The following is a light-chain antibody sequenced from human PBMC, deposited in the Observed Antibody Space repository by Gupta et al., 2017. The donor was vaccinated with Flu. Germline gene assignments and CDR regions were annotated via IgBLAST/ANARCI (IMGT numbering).Light chain of an antibody. CDR3: QTWGTFWV. V-gene: IGLV4-69*01. CDR2: VNSDGSH. Sequence: QPVVTQSPSASASLGASVKLTCTLSSGHSTYAIAWHQQQPQKGPRYLMRVNSDGSHNKGDGIPDRFSGSSSGAQRYLTISSLQSEDEDDYYWQTWGTFWVFGGGTKLTVL. J-gene: IGLJ3*02. CDR1: SGHSTYA.